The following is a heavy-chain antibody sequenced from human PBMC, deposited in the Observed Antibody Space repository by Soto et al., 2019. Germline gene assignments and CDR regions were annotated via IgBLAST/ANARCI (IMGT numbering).Heavy chain of an antibody. CDR1: GYTFSNFG. Sequence: QVQLVQSGPEVESPGASVKVSCKASGYTFSNFGINWVRQAPGQGLEWMGWITPYNGNANYAQKHQDRLTITTDTSTNTAYLELRSLRSDDTAVYFCARARMYSGAYHDYWCQGTLVTVSS. CDR2: ITPYNGNA. D-gene: IGHD1-26*01. V-gene: IGHV1-18*04. J-gene: IGHJ4*02. CDR3: ARARMYSGAYHDY.